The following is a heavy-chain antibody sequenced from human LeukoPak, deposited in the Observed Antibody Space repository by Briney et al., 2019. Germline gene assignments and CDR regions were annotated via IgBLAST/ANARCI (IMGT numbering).Heavy chain of an antibody. CDR3: ARGYYYDSSGYKRFDY. Sequence: SETLSLTCAVYGGSFSGYYWSWIRQPPGKGLEWIGEINHSGSTNYNPSLKSRVTISVDTSKNQLSLKLSSVTAADTAVYYCARGYYYDSSGYKRFDYWGQGTLVTVSS. J-gene: IGHJ4*02. CDR2: INHSGST. CDR1: GGSFSGYY. D-gene: IGHD3-22*01. V-gene: IGHV4-34*01.